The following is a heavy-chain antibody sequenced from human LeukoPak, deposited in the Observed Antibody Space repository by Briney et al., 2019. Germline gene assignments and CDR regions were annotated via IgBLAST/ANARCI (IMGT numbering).Heavy chain of an antibody. CDR1: GFTFDDYA. Sequence: GGSLRLSCAASGFTFDDYAMHWVRQAPGKGLEWVSGISWNSGSIGYADSVKGRFTISRDNAKNSLYLQMNSLRAEDTAVYYFARYSNFGSSDYWGQGTLVNGSS. J-gene: IGHJ4*02. CDR2: ISWNSGSI. D-gene: IGHD4-11*01. V-gene: IGHV3-9*01. CDR3: ARYSNFGSSDY.